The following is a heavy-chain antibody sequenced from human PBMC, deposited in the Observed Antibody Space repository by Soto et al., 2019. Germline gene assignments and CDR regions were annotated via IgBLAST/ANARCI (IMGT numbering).Heavy chain of an antibody. CDR1: GYTFTGYY. CDR2: IKSFNGDT. CDR3: ARVVSPYYDVLTGNCLDP. D-gene: IGHD3-9*01. V-gene: IGHV1-2*02. Sequence: ASVKVSCKASGYTFTGYYMHWARQAPGQGLEWMGWIKSFNGDTNYAQKFQGRVTLTRDTSISTAYMELSRLKSDDTAVYYCARVVSPYYDVLTGNCLDPWGQGTTLTVYS. J-gene: IGHJ5*02.